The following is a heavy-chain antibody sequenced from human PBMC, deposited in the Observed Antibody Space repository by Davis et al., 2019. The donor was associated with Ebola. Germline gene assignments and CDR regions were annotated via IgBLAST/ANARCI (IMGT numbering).Heavy chain of an antibody. CDR1: GFTFSSYS. CDR2: ISSSSSTI. V-gene: IGHV3-48*02. D-gene: IGHD4-17*01. CDR3: AREDYGDYIDAFDI. J-gene: IGHJ3*02. Sequence: PGGSLRLSCAASGFTFSSYSMNWVRQAPGKGLEWVSYISSSSSTIYYADSVKGRFTISRDNAKNSLYLQMNSLRDEDTAVYYCAREDYGDYIDAFDIWGQGTMVTVSS.